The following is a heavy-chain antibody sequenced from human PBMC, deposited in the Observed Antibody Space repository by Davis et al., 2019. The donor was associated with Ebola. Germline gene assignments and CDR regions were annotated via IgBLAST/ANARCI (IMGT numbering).Heavy chain of an antibody. CDR1: GYTFTSYH. CDR3: ARDGFIAARPYYFDY. V-gene: IGHV1-46*01. Sequence: ASVKVSCKASGYTFTSYHMHWVRQAPGQGLEWMGIINPSDGSTSYAQKFQGRVTMTRDTSTSTVYMELSSLRSDDTAVYYCARDGFIAARPYYFDYWGQGTLVTVSS. J-gene: IGHJ4*02. D-gene: IGHD6-6*01. CDR2: INPSDGST.